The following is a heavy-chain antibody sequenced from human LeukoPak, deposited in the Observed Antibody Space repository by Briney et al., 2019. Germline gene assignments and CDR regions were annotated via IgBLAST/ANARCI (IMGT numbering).Heavy chain of an antibody. V-gene: IGHV1-69*05. CDR3: ARVNCSSTSFSPTTEPCNWFDP. Sequence: SVKVSCKASGGTFSSYAISWVRQAPGQGLEWMGGIIPIFGTANYAQKFQGRVTINTDESTSTAYMELSSLRSEDTAVYYCARVNCSSTSFSPTTEPCNWFDPWGQGTLVTVSS. CDR2: IIPIFGTA. D-gene: IGHD2-2*01. CDR1: GGTFSSYA. J-gene: IGHJ5*02.